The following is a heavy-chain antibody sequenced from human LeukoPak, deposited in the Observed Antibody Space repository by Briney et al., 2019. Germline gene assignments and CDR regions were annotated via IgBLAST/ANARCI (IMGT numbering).Heavy chain of an antibody. CDR1: GGSFSGYY. V-gene: IGHV4-34*01. CDR3: ARGPVPDSRA. Sequence: KPSETLSLTCAVYGGSFSGYYWSWIRQPPGKGLEWIGEINHSGSTNYNPSLKSRVTISVDTSKNQFSLKLSSVTAADTAVYYCARGPVPDSRAWGQGTLATVSS. D-gene: IGHD3-22*01. J-gene: IGHJ4*02. CDR2: INHSGST.